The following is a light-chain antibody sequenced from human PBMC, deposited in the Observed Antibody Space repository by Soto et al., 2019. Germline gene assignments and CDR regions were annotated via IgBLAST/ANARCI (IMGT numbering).Light chain of an antibody. V-gene: IGKV1-9*01. J-gene: IGKJ4*01. CDR1: QDISSY. CDR2: AAS. CDR3: QQLNSYPRT. Sequence: DIQLTQSPSFLSASVGDRVIITCRASQDISSYFAWYQQKPGKAPKLLIYAASTSQSGVPSRFSGSRSGTECTLTVSSLQPEDFATFYCQQLNSYPRTFGGGTKVEIK.